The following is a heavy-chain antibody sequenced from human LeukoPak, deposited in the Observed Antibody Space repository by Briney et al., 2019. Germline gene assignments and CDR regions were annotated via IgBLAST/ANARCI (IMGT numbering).Heavy chain of an antibody. CDR2: ISSSSSYI. CDR3: ARDPYDFWSASGDWFDP. D-gene: IGHD3-3*01. V-gene: IGHV3-21*01. CDR1: GFTFSSYS. Sequence: PGGSLRLSCAASGFTFSSYSMNWVRQAPGKGLEWVSSISSSSSYIYYADSVKGRFTISGDNAKNSLYLQMNSLRAEDTAVYYCARDPYDFWSASGDWFDPWGQGTLVTVSS. J-gene: IGHJ5*02.